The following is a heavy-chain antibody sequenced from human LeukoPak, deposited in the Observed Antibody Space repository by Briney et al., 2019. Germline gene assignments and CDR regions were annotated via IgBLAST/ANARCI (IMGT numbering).Heavy chain of an antibody. D-gene: IGHD2/OR15-2a*01. CDR2: INSDGSWT. CDR1: GWSC. CDR3: VSFYETY. Sequence: GGSLRLSCAASGWSCMHWVRQAPGKGLVWVSHINSDGSWTSYADSAKGRFTISKDNAKNTVYLQMSNLRVEDTAVYYCVSFYETYWGRGTLVTVSS. J-gene: IGHJ4*02. V-gene: IGHV3-74*01.